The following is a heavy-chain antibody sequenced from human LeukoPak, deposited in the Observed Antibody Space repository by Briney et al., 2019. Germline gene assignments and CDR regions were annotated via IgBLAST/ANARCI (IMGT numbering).Heavy chain of an antibody. D-gene: IGHD3-3*01. Sequence: GGSLRLSCAASGFTFSSYAMSWVRQAPGKGLEWVSAISGSGGSTYYADSVKGRFTISRDNSKNTLYLQMNSLRAEDMAVYYCAKDSYYDFWSGYLSIWGQGTLVTVSS. J-gene: IGHJ4*02. V-gene: IGHV3-23*01. CDR2: ISGSGGST. CDR3: AKDSYYDFWSGYLSI. CDR1: GFTFSSYA.